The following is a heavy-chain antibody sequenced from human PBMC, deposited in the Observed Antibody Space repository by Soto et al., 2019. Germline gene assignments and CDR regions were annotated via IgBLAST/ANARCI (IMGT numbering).Heavy chain of an antibody. CDR3: AKGMYYYDSSGYRLFDY. V-gene: IGHV3-23*04. D-gene: IGHD3-22*01. CDR2: ISVSGGST. Sequence: EVQLVDSGGGLVQPGGSLRLSCAASEFTFRSYWMHWVRQSPGKGLEWVSGISVSGGSTYYADSVKGRFTVSRDNSKSTVFLQMNSLRAEDTAVYFCAKGMYYYDSSGYRLFDYWGQGTLVTVSS. CDR1: EFTFRSYW. J-gene: IGHJ4*02.